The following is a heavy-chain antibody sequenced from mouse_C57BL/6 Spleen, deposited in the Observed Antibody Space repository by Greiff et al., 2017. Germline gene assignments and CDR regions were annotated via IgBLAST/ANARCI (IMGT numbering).Heavy chain of an antibody. CDR1: GYTFTSYW. V-gene: IGHV1-55*01. J-gene: IGHJ4*01. CDR3: ARDYYGSSEYYDAMDD. CDR2: IYPGSGST. D-gene: IGHD1-1*01. Sequence: QVQLQQPGAELVKPGASVKMSCKASGYTFTSYWITWVQQRPGQGLEWIGDIYPGSGSTNYNEKFKSKATLTVDTSSSTAYMQLSSLTSENSAVYYSARDYYGSSEYYDAMDDWGQGTSVTVAS.